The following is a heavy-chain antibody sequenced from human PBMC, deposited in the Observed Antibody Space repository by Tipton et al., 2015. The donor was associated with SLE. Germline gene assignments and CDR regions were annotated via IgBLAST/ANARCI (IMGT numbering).Heavy chain of an antibody. J-gene: IGHJ4*02. CDR2: IYYSGST. CDR1: GGSISSGGYY. CDR3: ARKRGGWLRQGGYDY. D-gene: IGHD5-12*01. Sequence: TLSLTCTVSGGSISSGGYYWSWIRQHPGKGLEWIGYIYYSGSTYYNPSLKSRVTISVDTSKNQFSLKLSSVTAADTAVYYCARKRGGWLRQGGYDYWGQGTLVTVSS. V-gene: IGHV4-31*03.